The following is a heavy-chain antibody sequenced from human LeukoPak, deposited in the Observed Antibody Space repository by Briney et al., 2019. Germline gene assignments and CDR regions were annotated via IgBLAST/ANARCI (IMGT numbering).Heavy chain of an antibody. J-gene: IGHJ6*02. CDR2: MNPNSGNT. CDR1: GYTFTGYY. D-gene: IGHD3-3*01. CDR3: ARGYYKYYDFWSGYYGVDYYYGMDV. Sequence: ASVKVSCKASGYTFTGYYMHWVRQATGQGLEWMGWMNPNSGNTGYAQKFQGRVTMTRNTSISTAYMELSSLRSEDTAVYYCARGYYKYYDFWSGYYGVDYYYGMDVWGQGTTVTVSS. V-gene: IGHV1-8*02.